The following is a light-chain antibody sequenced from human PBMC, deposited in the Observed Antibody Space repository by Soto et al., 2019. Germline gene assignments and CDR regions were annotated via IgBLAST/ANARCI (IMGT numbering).Light chain of an antibody. CDR1: SSDFGDFNY. V-gene: IGLV2-14*03. CDR2: DVS. J-gene: IGLJ1*01. Sequence: QSVLTQPASVSGSPGQSITISCTGTSSDFGDFNYVFWYQQHPGKAPKLLIYDVSNRPSGVSNRFSGSKSGDTASLTISGLQPEDEDDYYCTSYTTSIIYVFGTVTKVTVL. CDR3: TSYTTSIIYV.